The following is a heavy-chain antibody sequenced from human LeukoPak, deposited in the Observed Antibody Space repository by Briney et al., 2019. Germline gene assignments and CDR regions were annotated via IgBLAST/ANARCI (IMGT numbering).Heavy chain of an antibody. D-gene: IGHD2-15*01. CDR2: IYYSGST. V-gene: IGHV4-61*01. CDR1: GGSVSSGSYY. J-gene: IGHJ6*04. CDR3: ASEKNIAVVGSYGMDV. Sequence: SETLSLTCTVSGGSVSSGSYYWSWIRQPPGKGLEWIGYIYYSGSTNYNPSLKSRVTISVDTSKNQFSLKLSSVTAADTAVYYCASEKNIAVVGSYGMDVWGKGTTVTVSS.